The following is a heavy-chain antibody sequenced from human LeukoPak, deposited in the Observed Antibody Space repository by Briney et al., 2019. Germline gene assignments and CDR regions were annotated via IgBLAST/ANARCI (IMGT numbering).Heavy chain of an antibody. D-gene: IGHD3-16*01. CDR2: INHSGST. Sequence: SGTPSLTCAVSGDSISSPKWWSWVRQPPGKGLEWIGEINHSGSTNYNPSLKSRVTVSVDTSKNQFFLKLRSVTAADTAMYYCARRGSARTLDYWGQGTLVTVSS. CDR3: ARRGSARTLDY. V-gene: IGHV4-4*02. CDR1: GDSISSPKW. J-gene: IGHJ4*02.